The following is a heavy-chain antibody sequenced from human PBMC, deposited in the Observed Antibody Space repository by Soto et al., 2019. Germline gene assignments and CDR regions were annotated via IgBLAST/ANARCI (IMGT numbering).Heavy chain of an antibody. J-gene: IGHJ4*02. CDR1: GFSLSTSGVG. V-gene: IGHV2-5*02. CDR3: AHRQRTVYFDY. CDR2: IYWDDDK. D-gene: IGHD4-17*01. Sequence: QITLKESGPTLVKPPQTLTLTCTFSGFSLSTSGVGGGWIRQPPGNALEWLALIYWDDDKRYSPSLKSRLTITEDTSKNQVDLTMTNMDPVDTATYYCAHRQRTVYFDYWGQGTLVTVSS.